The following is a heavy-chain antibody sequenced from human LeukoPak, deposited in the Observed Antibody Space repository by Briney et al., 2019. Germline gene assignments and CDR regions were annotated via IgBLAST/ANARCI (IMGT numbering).Heavy chain of an antibody. CDR1: GFTFTSSA. V-gene: IGHV1-58*02. D-gene: IGHD6-13*01. Sequence: SVKVSCKASGFTFTSSAMQWVRQARGQRLEWIGWIVVGSGNTNYAQKFQERVTITRDMSTSTAYMELSSLRSEDTAVYYCAAAFPEYSSSWTEDYWGQGTLVTVSS. CDR3: AAAFPEYSSSWTEDY. J-gene: IGHJ4*02. CDR2: IVVGSGNT.